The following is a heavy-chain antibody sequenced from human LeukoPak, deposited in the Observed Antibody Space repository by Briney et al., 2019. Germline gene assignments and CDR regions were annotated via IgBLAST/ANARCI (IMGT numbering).Heavy chain of an antibody. V-gene: IGHV5-51*01. CDR2: IYPGDSDT. CDR3: ARAPRTKNLRFGLNAFDI. Sequence: GESLKISCKGSGYSFTSYWIGWVRQMPGKGLEWMGIIYPGDSDTRYSPSFQGQVTVSADKSISTAYLQWSSLKASGTAMYYCARAPRTKNLRFGLNAFDIWGQGTMVTVSS. D-gene: IGHD3-3*01. J-gene: IGHJ3*02. CDR1: GYSFTSYW.